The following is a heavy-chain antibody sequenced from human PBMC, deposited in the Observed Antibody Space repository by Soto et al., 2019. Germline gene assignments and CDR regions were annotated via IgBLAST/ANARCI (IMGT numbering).Heavy chain of an antibody. Sequence: EVQLLESGGDLVQPGGSLRLSCAASGLIFSNYAMPWVRQAPGKGPEWVSTFTGGGSTYYRDTVKGRFTISRDNSKNTLYLQMNSLRAEDTAVYYCARTDKYNSQSSGWANRFDYWGQGTLVTVSS. J-gene: IGHJ4*02. V-gene: IGHV3-23*01. D-gene: IGHD6-19*01. CDR1: GLIFSNYA. CDR2: FTGGGST. CDR3: ARTDKYNSQSSGWANRFDY.